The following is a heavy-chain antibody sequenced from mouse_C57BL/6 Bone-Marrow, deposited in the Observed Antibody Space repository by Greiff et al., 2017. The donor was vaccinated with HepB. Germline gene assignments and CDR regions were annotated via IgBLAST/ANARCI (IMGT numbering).Heavy chain of an antibody. V-gene: IGHV5-12*01. D-gene: IGHD3-2*02. Sequence: EVHLVESGGGLVQPGGSLKLSCAASGFTFSDYYMYWVRQTPEKRLEWVAYISNGGGSTYYPDTVKGRFTIARDNAKNTLYLQMSRLKSEDTAMYYCSSASYAMDYWGQGTSVTVSS. CDR3: SSASYAMDY. CDR2: ISNGGGST. CDR1: GFTFSDYY. J-gene: IGHJ4*01.